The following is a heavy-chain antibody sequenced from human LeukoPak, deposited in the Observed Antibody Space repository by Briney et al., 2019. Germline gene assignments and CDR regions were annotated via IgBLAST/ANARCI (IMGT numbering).Heavy chain of an antibody. Sequence: GESLKISCKGPRHSFHSQWIGWVRQMPGKGLEWMGIIYPDDSDTRYSPSFQGQVTISADKSISTAYLQWNSLEASDSAICYCARRGDSDFRIDWGQGTLVTVSS. CDR2: IYPDDSDT. D-gene: IGHD2-21*02. CDR3: ARRGDSDFRID. J-gene: IGHJ4*02. V-gene: IGHV5-51*01. CDR1: RHSFHSQW.